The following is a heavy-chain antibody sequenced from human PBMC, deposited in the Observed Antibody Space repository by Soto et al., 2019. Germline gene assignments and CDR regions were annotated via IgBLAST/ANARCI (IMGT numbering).Heavy chain of an antibody. CDR1: GYSFTSYS. J-gene: IGHJ5*02. D-gene: IGHD6-19*01. CDR3: ARGDSTGSPRGWFDP. V-gene: IGHV1-18*04. Sequence: QVQLVQSVTEVKKPGASVQVSCKASGYSFTSYSINWVRQAPGQGLEWMGWISTYNGDTNYAQKFQGRVTMTTDTTTTTAYMELRRLTSDDTAVYFCARGDSTGSPRGWFDPWGQGTVVTVSS. CDR2: ISTYNGDT.